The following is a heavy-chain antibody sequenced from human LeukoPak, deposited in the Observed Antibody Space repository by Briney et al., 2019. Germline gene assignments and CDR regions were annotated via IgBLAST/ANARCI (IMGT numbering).Heavy chain of an antibody. CDR2: ISSSSSYI. J-gene: IGHJ4*02. CDR3: ARVLGEIAAAGTMDY. CDR1: GFTFSSYS. Sequence: PGGSLRLSCAASGFTFSSYSMNWVRQAPGKGLEWVSSISSSSSYIYYADSVKGRFTISRDNAKNSLYLQMNSLRAGDTAVYYCARVLGEIAAAGTMDYWGQGTLVTVSS. V-gene: IGHV3-21*01. D-gene: IGHD6-13*01.